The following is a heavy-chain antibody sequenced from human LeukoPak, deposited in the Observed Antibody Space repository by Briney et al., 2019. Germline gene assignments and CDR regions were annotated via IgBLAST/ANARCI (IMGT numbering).Heavy chain of an antibody. V-gene: IGHV3-33*01. CDR2: ISHDGTFQ. CDR1: GFTFSSYG. D-gene: IGHD3-9*01. J-gene: IGHJ4*02. Sequence: PGGSLRLSCAASGFTFSSYGMHWVRQAPGKGLDWVAVISHDGTFQNYADSVKGRFTISRGISKNTLYLEINSLRAEDTALFYCARDRDFNFDYWGQGTLVTVSS. CDR3: ARDRDFNFDY.